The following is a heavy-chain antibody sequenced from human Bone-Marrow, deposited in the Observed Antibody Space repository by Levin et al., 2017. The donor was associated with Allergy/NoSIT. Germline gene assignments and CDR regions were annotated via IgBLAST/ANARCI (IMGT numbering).Heavy chain of an antibody. CDR3: ARSISSTSCCRWPTESFVAWFDP. J-gene: IGHJ5*02. V-gene: IGHV1-2*06. Sequence: GESLKISCKASGYTFTGYYMHWVRQAPGQGLEWMGRINPNSGGTNYAQKFQGRVTMTRDTSISTAYMELSRLRSDDTAVYYCARSISSTSCCRWPTESFVAWFDPWGQGTLVTVSS. CDR2: INPNSGGT. CDR1: GYTFTGYY. D-gene: IGHD2-2*01.